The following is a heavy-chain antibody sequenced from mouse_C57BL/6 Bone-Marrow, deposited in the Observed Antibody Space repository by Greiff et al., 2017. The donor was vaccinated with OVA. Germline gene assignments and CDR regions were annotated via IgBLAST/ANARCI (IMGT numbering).Heavy chain of an antibody. CDR2: IYPRSGNT. CDR3: VPPYYYGRTMDY. D-gene: IGHD1-1*01. Sequence: VQLQQSGAELARPGASVKLSCKASGYTFTSYGISWVKQRTGQGLEWIGEIYPRSGNTYYNEKFKGKATLTADKSSSTAYMELRSLTSEDSAVYFCVPPYYYGRTMDYWGQGTSVTVSS. V-gene: IGHV1-81*01. CDR1: GYTFTSYG. J-gene: IGHJ4*01.